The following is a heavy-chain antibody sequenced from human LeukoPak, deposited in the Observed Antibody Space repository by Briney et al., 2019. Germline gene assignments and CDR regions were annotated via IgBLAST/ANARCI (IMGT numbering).Heavy chain of an antibody. CDR2: ISSSGNYI. CDR1: GFTFDTYT. D-gene: IGHD6-13*01. J-gene: IGHJ2*01. V-gene: IGHV3-21*01. Sequence: PGGSLRLSCVASGFTFDTYTINWVRQAPGKGLEWVSSISSSGNYIYYADSVKGRFTISRDNAKNSLYLQMNSLRVEDTAMYYCARDPPGITAFGYFDLWGRGTLVAVSS. CDR3: ARDPPGITAFGYFDL.